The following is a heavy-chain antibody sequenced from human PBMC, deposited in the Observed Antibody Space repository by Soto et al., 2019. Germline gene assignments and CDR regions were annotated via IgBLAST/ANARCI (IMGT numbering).Heavy chain of an antibody. CDR3: AKAYLIAAAGTSPFDY. Sequence: EVQLVESGGGLVQPGRSLRLSCAASGFTFDDYAMHWVRQAPGKGLEWVSGISWNSGSIGYADSVKGRFTISRDNSKNTLYLQMNSLRAEDTAVYYCAKAYLIAAAGTSPFDYWGQGTLVTVSS. J-gene: IGHJ4*02. CDR2: ISWNSGSI. CDR1: GFTFDDYA. D-gene: IGHD6-13*01. V-gene: IGHV3-9*01.